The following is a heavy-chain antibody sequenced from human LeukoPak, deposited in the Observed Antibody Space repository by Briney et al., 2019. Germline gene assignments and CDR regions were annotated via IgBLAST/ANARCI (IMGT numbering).Heavy chain of an antibody. D-gene: IGHD3-10*01. J-gene: IGHJ4*02. V-gene: IGHV4-61*05. Sequence: SETLSLTCTVSGGSISSSSYYWGWIRQPPGKGLEWIGYIYYSGSTNYNPSLKSRVTISVDTSKNQFSLKLSSVTAADTAVYYCARGDHYYGSGSYDYWGQGTLVTVSS. CDR1: GGSISSSSYY. CDR3: ARGDHYYGSGSYDY. CDR2: IYYSGST.